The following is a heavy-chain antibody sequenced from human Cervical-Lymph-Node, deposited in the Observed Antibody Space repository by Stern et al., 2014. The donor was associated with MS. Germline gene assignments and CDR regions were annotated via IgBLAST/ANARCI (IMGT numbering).Heavy chain of an antibody. CDR1: GFSLATSGVR. D-gene: IGHD3-3*01. CDR2: IDWNDKT. Sequence: QVTLKESGPALVKPPQTLTLTCTFSGFSLATSGVRVSWIRQPPRKALEWLARIDWNDKTFYNTSLMTRLTISKDTSKNQVVLTMTNVDPVDTATYYCARMMGSGYRHYFDYWGQGTPVTVS. V-gene: IGHV2-70*04. CDR3: ARMMGSGYRHYFDY. J-gene: IGHJ4*02.